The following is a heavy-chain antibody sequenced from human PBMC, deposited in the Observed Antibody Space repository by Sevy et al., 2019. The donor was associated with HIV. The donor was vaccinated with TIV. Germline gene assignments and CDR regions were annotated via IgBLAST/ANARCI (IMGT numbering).Heavy chain of an antibody. CDR3: AREGCTKPHDY. J-gene: IGHJ4*02. Sequence: GGSLRLSCAASGFTFSKYSMSWVRQAPGKGLEWVSTFSFGCGRINYADSVKGRFTIPRDDSKNTLYLQMNSLRAEETAVYYCAREGCTKPHDYWGQGTLVTVSS. CDR1: GFTFSKYS. D-gene: IGHD2-8*01. CDR2: FSFGCGRI. V-gene: IGHV3-23*01.